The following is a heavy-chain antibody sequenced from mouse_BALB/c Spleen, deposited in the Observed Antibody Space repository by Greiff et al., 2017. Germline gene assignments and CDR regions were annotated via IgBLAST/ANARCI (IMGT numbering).Heavy chain of an antibody. CDR3: ARVYGNHGAMDY. J-gene: IGHJ4*01. V-gene: IGHV1-67*01. CDR1: SYTFTDYA. CDR2: ISTYYGNT. Sequence: QVQLKESGPELVRPGVSVKISCKGSSYTFTDYAMHWVKQSHAKSLEWIGVISTYYGNTNYNQKFKGKATMTVDKSSSTAYMELARLTSEDSAVYYCARVYGNHGAMDYWGQGTSVTVSS. D-gene: IGHD2-1*01.